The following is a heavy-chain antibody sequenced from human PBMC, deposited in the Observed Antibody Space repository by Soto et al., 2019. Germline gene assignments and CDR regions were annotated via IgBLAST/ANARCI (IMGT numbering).Heavy chain of an antibody. CDR1: GFTFSSYG. CDR2: ISYDGSNK. J-gene: IGHJ6*02. CDR3: AKSIRPLYGDSLGMDV. V-gene: IGHV3-30*18. D-gene: IGHD4-17*01. Sequence: GGSLRLSCAASGFTFSSYGMHWVRQAPGKGLEWVAVISYDGSNKYYADSVKGRFTISRDNSKNTLYLQMNSLRAEDTAVYYCAKSIRPLYGDSLGMDVWGQGTTVTVSS.